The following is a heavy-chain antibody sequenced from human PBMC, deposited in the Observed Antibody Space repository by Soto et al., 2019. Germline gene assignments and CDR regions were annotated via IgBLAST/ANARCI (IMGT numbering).Heavy chain of an antibody. V-gene: IGHV3-33*01. D-gene: IGHD4-17*01. J-gene: IGHJ3*02. Sequence: QVQLVESGGGVVQPGKSLRLSCEASGFTLISQGMHWVRQAPGKGLEWVAVIWNDGSYKYYPDSVKGRFTISRDDSKNTLYLQMDSLRVEDTAFYYCARSAYGDYEGHDAFDIWGQGTMVTVSS. CDR2: IWNDGSYK. CDR3: ARSAYGDYEGHDAFDI. CDR1: GFTLISQG.